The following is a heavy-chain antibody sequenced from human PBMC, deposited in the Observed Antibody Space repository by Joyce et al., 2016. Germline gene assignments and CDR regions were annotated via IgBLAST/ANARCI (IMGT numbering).Heavy chain of an antibody. V-gene: IGHV3-48*04. CDR1: GFTFRSYS. Sequence: EVQLVESGGGLVQPGGSLRLSCAASGFTFRSYSMTWVRQDRGKGLEWVSYISIISSTIYYADAVKGRFTISRDNAKNSLYLQMNSLRAEETAVYYCARDDYGGNPFDYWGQGTLVTVSS. CDR2: ISIISSTI. CDR3: ARDDYGGNPFDY. J-gene: IGHJ4*02. D-gene: IGHD4-23*01.